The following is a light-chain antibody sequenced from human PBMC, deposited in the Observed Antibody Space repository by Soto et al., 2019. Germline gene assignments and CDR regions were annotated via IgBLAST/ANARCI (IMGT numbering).Light chain of an antibody. J-gene: IGLJ1*01. CDR2: DVS. CDR3: SSYTSSSTFYV. Sequence: SALTQPASVSGSPGQSITISCPGTSSDVGGYNYVSWYQQLPGKAPKLMIYDVSNRPSGVSNRFSGSKSGNTASLTISGLQAEYEANYYCSSYTSSSTFYVFGTGTKVTVL. CDR1: SSDVGGYNY. V-gene: IGLV2-14*01.